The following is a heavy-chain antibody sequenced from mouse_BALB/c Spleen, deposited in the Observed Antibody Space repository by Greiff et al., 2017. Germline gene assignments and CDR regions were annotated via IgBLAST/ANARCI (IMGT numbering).Heavy chain of an antibody. D-gene: IGHD1-1*02. J-gene: IGHJ2*01. CDR2: ISSGSSTI. V-gene: IGHV5-17*02. CDR1: GFTFRSFG. CDR3: ARGSHLDY. Sequence: EVKLMESGGGLVQPGGSRKLSCAASGFTFRSFGIHWVRQAPEKGLEWVAYISSGSSTIYYADTVKGRFTISRDNPKNTLFLQMTSLRSEDTAIYYCARGSHLDYWGQGTTLTGSA.